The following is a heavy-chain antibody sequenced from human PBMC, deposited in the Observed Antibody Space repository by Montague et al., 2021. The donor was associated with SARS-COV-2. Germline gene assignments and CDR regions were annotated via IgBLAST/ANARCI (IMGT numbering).Heavy chain of an antibody. J-gene: IGHJ4*02. V-gene: IGHV2-70*01. D-gene: IGHD6-13*01. CDR2: IDWDDDK. Sequence: PALVKPTQTLTLTCTFPGFSLSTSGMCVSWIRQPPGKALEWLALIDWDDDKYYSTSLKTRLTISKDTSKNQEVLTMTNMDPVDTATYYCARIFDSSWPTFDYWGQGTLVTVSS. CDR3: ARIFDSSWPTFDY. CDR1: GFSLSTSGMC.